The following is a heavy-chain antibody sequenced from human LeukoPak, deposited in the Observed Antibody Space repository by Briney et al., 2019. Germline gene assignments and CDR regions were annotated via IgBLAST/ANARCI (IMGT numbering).Heavy chain of an antibody. CDR2: IYYSGST. Sequence: PSETLSLTCTASGGSISSSSYYWGWIRQPPGKGLEWIGSIYYSGSTYYNPSLKSRVTISVDTSKNQFSLKLSSVTAADTAVYYCAREPYCSSTSCYSNNWFDPWGQGTLVTVSS. J-gene: IGHJ5*02. D-gene: IGHD2-2*01. CDR1: GGSISSSSYY. CDR3: AREPYCSSTSCYSNNWFDP. V-gene: IGHV4-39*07.